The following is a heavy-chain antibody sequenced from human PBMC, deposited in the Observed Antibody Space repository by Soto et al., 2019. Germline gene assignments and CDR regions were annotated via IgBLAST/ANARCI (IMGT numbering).Heavy chain of an antibody. Sequence: PGGSLRLSCAASGFTFSTYAMSWVRQAPGKGLEWVSTITTSGGNTYYADSVQGRFTISRDNSKNTLYLQMNSLRAEGTAVYYCAGRYCTNGVCYTNYYYYIDVWGKGTTVTVS. CDR2: ITTSGGNT. V-gene: IGHV3-23*01. CDR1: GFTFSTYA. CDR3: AGRYCTNGVCYTNYYYYIDV. J-gene: IGHJ6*03. D-gene: IGHD2-8*01.